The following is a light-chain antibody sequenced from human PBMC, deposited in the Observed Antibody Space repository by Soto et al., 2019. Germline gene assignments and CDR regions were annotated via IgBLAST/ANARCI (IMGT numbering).Light chain of an antibody. Sequence: QSALTQPPSASGSPGQSVTISCTGTSSHVGNYNYVSWYQQHPGKAPKLMIYEVTKRPSGVPDRFSGSKSGNTASLTVSGLQAEDEAEYYCTSYATGKNVVFGGGTKLTVL. CDR3: TSYATGKNVV. V-gene: IGLV2-8*01. CDR2: EVT. J-gene: IGLJ2*01. CDR1: SSHVGNYNY.